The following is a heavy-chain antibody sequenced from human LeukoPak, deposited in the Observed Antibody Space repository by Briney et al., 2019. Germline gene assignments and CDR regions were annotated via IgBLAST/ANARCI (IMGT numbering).Heavy chain of an antibody. CDR2: ISSSSSYI. CDR1: EFTFSSYS. J-gene: IGHJ3*02. Sequence: GGSLRLSCAASEFTFSSYSMNWVRQAPGKGLEWVSSISSSSSYIYYADSVKGRLTISRDNAKNSLYLQMNSLRAEDTAVYYCARAYCSSTSCYTPDAFDIWGQGTMVTVSS. CDR3: ARAYCSSTSCYTPDAFDI. V-gene: IGHV3-21*01. D-gene: IGHD2-2*02.